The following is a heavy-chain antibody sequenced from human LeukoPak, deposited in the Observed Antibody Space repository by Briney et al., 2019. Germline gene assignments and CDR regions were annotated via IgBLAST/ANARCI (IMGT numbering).Heavy chain of an antibody. CDR2: IRYDGGNK. V-gene: IGHV3-30*02. CDR3: ATARVPPGTTPDY. Sequence: GGSLRLSCAASGFTFDDYAMHWVRQAPGKGLKWVAFIRYDGGNKYYGDSVKGRFTISRDNSKNTLYLQMNSLRPEDTAVFYCATARVPPGTTPDYWGQGTLVTVSS. D-gene: IGHD2-2*01. J-gene: IGHJ4*02. CDR1: GFTFDDYA.